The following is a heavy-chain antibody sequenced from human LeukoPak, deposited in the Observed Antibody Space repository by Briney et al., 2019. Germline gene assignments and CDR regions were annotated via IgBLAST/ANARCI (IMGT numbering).Heavy chain of an antibody. J-gene: IGHJ5*02. Sequence: GGSLRLSCAASGFTVSSNYMSWVRQAPGKGLEWVSVIYSGGSTYYADSVKGRFTISRDNSKNTLYLQMNSLRAEDTAVYYCAKGDPMDWFDPWGQGTLVTVSS. CDR3: AKGDPMDWFDP. CDR1: GFTVSSNY. CDR2: IYSGGST. V-gene: IGHV3-66*01.